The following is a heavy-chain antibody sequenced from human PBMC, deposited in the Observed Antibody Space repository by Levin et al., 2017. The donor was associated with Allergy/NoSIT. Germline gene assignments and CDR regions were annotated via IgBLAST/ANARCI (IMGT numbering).Heavy chain of an antibody. D-gene: IGHD2-15*01. V-gene: IGHV3-21*01. CDR2: ISSSSSYI. J-gene: IGHJ4*02. Sequence: GESLKISCAASGFTFSSYSMNWVRQAPGKGLEWVSSISSSSSYIYYADSVKGQFTISRDNAKNSLYLQMNSLRAEDTAVYYCARGRHEIRGQQPAGYWGQGTLVTVSS. CDR3: ARGRHEIRGQQPAGY. CDR1: GFTFSSYS.